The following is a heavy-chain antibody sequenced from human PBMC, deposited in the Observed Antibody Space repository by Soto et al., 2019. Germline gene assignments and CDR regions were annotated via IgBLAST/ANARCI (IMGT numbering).Heavy chain of an antibody. D-gene: IGHD2-2*01. V-gene: IGHV3-33*01. CDR2: IWDDGSNT. CDR1: GVTFTSYG. Sequence: PGGALRLSCAVSGVTFTSYGMHWVRQAPGKGLEGGAGIWDDGSNTYDADSVKGRFTISRDSSKNTLYLQRNSLRAEDTAVYYCARDSCSSTSCSDPWGQGTLVPVSP. CDR3: ARDSCSSTSCSDP. J-gene: IGHJ5*02.